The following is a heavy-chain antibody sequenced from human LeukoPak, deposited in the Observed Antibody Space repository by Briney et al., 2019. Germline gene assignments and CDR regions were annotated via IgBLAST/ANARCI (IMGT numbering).Heavy chain of an antibody. CDR3: ARSPPAPKQFDY. Sequence: PSETLSLTCTVSNVSFGRYYWSWIRQPPGKGLEWIGYIYPSGSSNSIPSLKSRVSLSVDTSKNQFSLKLSSVIAADTAIYYCARSPPAPKQFDYWGQGILVTVSS. CDR1: NVSFGRYY. V-gene: IGHV4-4*09. J-gene: IGHJ4*02. CDR2: IYPSGSS. D-gene: IGHD2-2*01.